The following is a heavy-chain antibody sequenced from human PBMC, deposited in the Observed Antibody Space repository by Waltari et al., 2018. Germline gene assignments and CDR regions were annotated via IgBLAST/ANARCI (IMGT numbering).Heavy chain of an antibody. J-gene: IGHJ4*02. V-gene: IGHV3-7*01. Sequence: DVQLVESGGGLVQPGGSLRLSCGASGFAFSRYWMSGVRQTPGKGLQWVANINYDGSQKYYVDSVKGRFTISRDNAKNSVYLQMNSLRVEDTAVYYCAKSRGFEYWGQGALITVSS. CDR1: GFAFSRYW. CDR2: INYDGSQK. CDR3: AKSRGFEY. D-gene: IGHD2-2*01.